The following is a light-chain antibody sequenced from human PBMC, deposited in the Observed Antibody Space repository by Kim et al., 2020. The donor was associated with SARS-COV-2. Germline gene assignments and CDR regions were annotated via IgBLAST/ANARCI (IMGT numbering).Light chain of an antibody. J-gene: IGLJ2*01. CDR1: KLGDKY. CDR3: QAWDSSTVV. V-gene: IGLV3-1*01. Sequence: SVSPGQTASLTCSVDKLGDKYACWYQQKPGQSPVLVIYQDRKRPSGIPERFSGSDSGNTATLTISGTQAMDEADYYCQAWDSSTVVFGGGTQLTVL. CDR2: QDR.